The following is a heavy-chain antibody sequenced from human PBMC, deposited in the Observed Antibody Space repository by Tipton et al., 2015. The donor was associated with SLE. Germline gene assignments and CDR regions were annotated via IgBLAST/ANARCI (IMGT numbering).Heavy chain of an antibody. CDR3: ARSNEAAGSAEYFQH. CDR1: GFTFSSYG. Sequence: SLRLSCAASGFTFSSYGMHWVRQAPGKGLEWVAVIWYDGSNKYYADSVKGRFTISRDNSKNTVYLQMNSLRAEDTAVYYCARSNEAAGSAEYFQHWRQGALVTVSS. D-gene: IGHD6-13*01. J-gene: IGHJ1*01. V-gene: IGHV3-33*01. CDR2: IWYDGSNK.